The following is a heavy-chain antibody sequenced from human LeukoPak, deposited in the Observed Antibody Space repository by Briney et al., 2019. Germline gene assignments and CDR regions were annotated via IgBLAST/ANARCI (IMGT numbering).Heavy chain of an antibody. CDR3: AKGSGNFDY. CDR2: ISYDGSNK. Sequence: PGGSLRLSCVASGFTFSSNGMHWVRQAPGKGLEWVAVISYDGSNKYYADSVKGRFTISRDNSKNTLYLQMNSLRAEDTAVYYCAKGSGNFDYWGQGTLVTVSS. CDR1: GFTFSSNG. V-gene: IGHV3-30*18. D-gene: IGHD3-10*01. J-gene: IGHJ4*02.